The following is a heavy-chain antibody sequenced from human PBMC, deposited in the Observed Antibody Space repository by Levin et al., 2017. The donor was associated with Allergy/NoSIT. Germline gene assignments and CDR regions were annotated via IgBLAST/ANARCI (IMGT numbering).Heavy chain of an antibody. CDR3: VRVAGYSYGYYFDY. J-gene: IGHJ4*02. V-gene: IGHV4-30-2*01. CDR2: IYLSGST. CDR1: GGSISSGGYS. D-gene: IGHD5-18*01. Sequence: PSETLSLTCAVSGGSISSGGYSWSWIRQPPGKGLEWIGNIYLSGSTNDNPSLKSRVTMSVDRSENQFSLKLSYVTAADTAVYYCVRVAGYSYGYYFDYWGPGTLVTVSS.